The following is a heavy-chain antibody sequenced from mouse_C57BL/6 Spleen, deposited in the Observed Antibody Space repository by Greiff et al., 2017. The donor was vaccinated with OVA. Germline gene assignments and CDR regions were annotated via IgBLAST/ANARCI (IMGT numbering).Heavy chain of an antibody. CDR2: IHPNSGST. J-gene: IGHJ4*01. D-gene: IGHD1-1*01. CDR1: GYTFTSYW. CDR3: ATLYGSSEAMDY. Sequence: QVQLQQPGAELVKPGASVKLSCKASGYTFTSYWMHWVKQRPGQGLEWIGMIHPNSGSTNYNEKFKSKATLTVDKSSSTAYMQLSSLTSEDSAVYYCATLYGSSEAMDYWGQGTSVTVSS. V-gene: IGHV1-64*01.